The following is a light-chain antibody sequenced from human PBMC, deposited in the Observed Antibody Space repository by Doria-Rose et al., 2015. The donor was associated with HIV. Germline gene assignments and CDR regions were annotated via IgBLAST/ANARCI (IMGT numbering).Light chain of an antibody. CDR1: QSLLYTSKNY. J-gene: IGKJ3*01. V-gene: IGKV4-1*01. CDR2: WAS. CDR3: QQYYETPS. Sequence: DIRVTQSPESLGMSLGERATLNCKSNQSLLYTSKNYLAWYQQKPGQPPKLLIYWASTRQSGVTARFSGSGSGTDFTLSISSLEAEDVAVYYCQQYYETPSVGPGT.